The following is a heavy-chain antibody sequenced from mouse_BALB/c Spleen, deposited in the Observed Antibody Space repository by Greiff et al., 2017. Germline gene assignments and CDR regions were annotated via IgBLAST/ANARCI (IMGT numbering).Heavy chain of an antibody. J-gene: IGHJ2*01. CDR2: ISSGSSTI. Sequence: VQLKESGGGLVQPGGSRKLSCAASGFTFSSFGMHWVRQAPEKGLEWVAYISSGSSTIYYADTVKGRFTISRDNPKNTLFLQMTSLRSEDTAMYYCARSVPLLRYFDYWGQGTTLTVSS. CDR1: GFTFSSFG. CDR3: ARSVPLLRYFDY. V-gene: IGHV5-17*02. D-gene: IGHD1-1*01.